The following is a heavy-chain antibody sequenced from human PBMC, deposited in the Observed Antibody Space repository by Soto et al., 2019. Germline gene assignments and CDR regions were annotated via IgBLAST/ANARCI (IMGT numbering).Heavy chain of an antibody. CDR2: ISGSGGST. Sequence: GGSLRLSCAASGFTFSSYAMSLVRQAPGKGLEWVSAISGSGGSTYYADTVKGLFTISRDNSKDTLYLQMNSLRAEDTAVYYCAIMGDRSRTTIFGVVTDAFDIWGQGTMVTVSS. D-gene: IGHD3-3*01. CDR1: GFTFSSYA. J-gene: IGHJ3*02. CDR3: AIMGDRSRTTIFGVVTDAFDI. V-gene: IGHV3-23*01.